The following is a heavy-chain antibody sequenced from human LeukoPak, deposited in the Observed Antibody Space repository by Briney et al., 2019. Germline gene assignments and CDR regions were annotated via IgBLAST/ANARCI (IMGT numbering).Heavy chain of an antibody. D-gene: IGHD3-3*01. Sequence: GGSLRPSCAASGFTFSSYSMNWVRQAPGKGLEWVSSISSSSSYIYYADSVKGRFTISRDNAKNSLYLQMNSLRAEDTAVYYCAREDRDFWSGYNAEYFDYWGQGTLVTASS. J-gene: IGHJ4*02. CDR3: AREDRDFWSGYNAEYFDY. CDR1: GFTFSSYS. V-gene: IGHV3-21*01. CDR2: ISSSSSYI.